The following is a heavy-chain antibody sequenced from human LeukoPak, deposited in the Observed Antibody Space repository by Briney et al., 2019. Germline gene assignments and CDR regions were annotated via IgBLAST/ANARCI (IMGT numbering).Heavy chain of an antibody. D-gene: IGHD3-10*01. CDR2: IYYSGST. CDR1: GGSISSYY. Sequence: SETLSLTCTVSGGSISSYYWSWIRQPPGKGLEWIGYIYYSGSTNYNPSLKSQVTISVDTSKNQFSLKLSSVTAADTAVYYCARVARITMVRGVIINPLFDYWGQGTLVTVSS. CDR3: ARVARITMVRGVIINPLFDY. V-gene: IGHV4-59*01. J-gene: IGHJ4*02.